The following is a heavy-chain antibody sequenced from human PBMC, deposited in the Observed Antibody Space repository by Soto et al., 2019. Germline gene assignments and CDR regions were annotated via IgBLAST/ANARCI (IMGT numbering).Heavy chain of an antibody. CDR3: ARQSRDSSGYYYANFDY. CDR1: GGSFSGYY. V-gene: IGHV4-34*01. J-gene: IGHJ4*02. D-gene: IGHD3-22*01. CDR2: INHSGST. Sequence: KASETLSLTCAVYGGSFSGYYWSWIRQPPGKGLEWIGEINHSGSTNYNPSLKSRVTISVDTSKNQFSLKLSSVTAADTAVYYCARQSRDSSGYYYANFDYWGQGTLVTVSS.